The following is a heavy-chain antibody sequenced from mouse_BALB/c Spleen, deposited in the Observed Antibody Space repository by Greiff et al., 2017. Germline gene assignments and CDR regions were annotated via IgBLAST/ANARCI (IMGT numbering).Heavy chain of an antibody. CDR2: IYPSDSYT. J-gene: IGHJ3*01. Sequence: VQLQQPGAELVRPGASVKLSCKASGYTFTSYWINWVKQRPGQGLEWIGNIYPSDSYTNYNQKFKDKATLTVDKSSSTAYMELSSLTSEDSAVYYCARGDGNYVFAYWGQGTLVTVSA. D-gene: IGHD2-1*01. V-gene: IGHV1-69*02. CDR1: GYTFTSYW. CDR3: ARGDGNYVFAY.